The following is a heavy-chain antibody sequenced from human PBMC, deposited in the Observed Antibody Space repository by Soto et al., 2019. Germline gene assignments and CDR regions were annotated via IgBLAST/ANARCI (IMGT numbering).Heavy chain of an antibody. CDR1: GFTFNNYG. CDR3: ARDYSSYGPFDY. V-gene: IGHV3-30*03. D-gene: IGHD5-18*01. CDR2: ISFDGRNT. Sequence: GGSLRLSCAASGFTFNNYGMHWVRQAPGKGLEWVVVISFDGRNTYYADSVKGRFTISRDNSKNTLYLQMTSLRVEDTAVYYCARDYSSYGPFDYWGQGTLVTVSS. J-gene: IGHJ4*02.